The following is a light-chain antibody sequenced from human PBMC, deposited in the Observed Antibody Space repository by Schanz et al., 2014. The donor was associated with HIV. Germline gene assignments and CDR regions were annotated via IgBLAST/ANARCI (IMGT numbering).Light chain of an antibody. V-gene: IGKV1-39*01. Sequence: DIQMPQSPSSLSASVGDRVTITCRASQSISSYLNWYQQKPGKAPKLLIYAASSLQSGVPSRFSGSGSGTDFTLTITSLQPEDFATYYCQQSYSTPRTFGQGTKVAIK. CDR3: QQSYSTPRT. CDR1: QSISSY. J-gene: IGKJ1*01. CDR2: AAS.